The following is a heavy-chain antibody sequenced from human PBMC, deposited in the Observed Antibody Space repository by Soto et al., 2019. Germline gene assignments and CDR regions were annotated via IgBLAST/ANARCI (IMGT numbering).Heavy chain of an antibody. CDR3: ARDRRDGYNRLDY. CDR1: GFTFSDYY. D-gene: IGHD5-12*01. CDR2: ISGSGSTI. J-gene: IGHJ4*02. V-gene: IGHV3-11*01. Sequence: GGSLRLSCAAPGFTFSDYYMSWIRQAPGKGLEWLSYISGSGSTISYADSVKGRFTISRDNAKNSLYLQMNSLRVEDTAVYYCARDRRDGYNRLDYWGQGTLVTVSS.